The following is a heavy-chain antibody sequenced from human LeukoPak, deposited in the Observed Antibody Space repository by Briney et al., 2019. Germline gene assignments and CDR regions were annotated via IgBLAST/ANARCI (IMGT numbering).Heavy chain of an antibody. J-gene: IGHJ3*01. Sequence: EASVKVSCKASGGILSGYGITWVRQGPGRGLEWMVGSIPLLGIPNYAPKLQGRVTITADNSKSTAYLELSSLSSEDPAVYYCAREGSGPVLTVAWAFYLWGQGTMVPVSS. CDR3: AREGSGPVLTVAWAFYL. CDR2: SIPLLGIP. V-gene: IGHV1-69*04. D-gene: IGHD4/OR15-4a*01. CDR1: GGILSGYG.